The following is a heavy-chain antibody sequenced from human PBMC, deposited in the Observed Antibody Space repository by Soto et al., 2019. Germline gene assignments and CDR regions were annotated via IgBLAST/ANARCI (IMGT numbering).Heavy chain of an antibody. J-gene: IGHJ5*02. CDR1: GYTFTSYD. CDR2: MNPNSGNT. Sequence: QVQLVQSGAEVKKPGASVKVSCKASGYTFTSYDINWVRQATGQGFEYLGWMNPNSGNTGYVKKFQVRVTMTRATSMITAYMELSSLRSEDTAVYYCARGIKYVDYSMWFDPWGPGSLVTVSS. CDR3: ARGIKYVDYSMWFDP. D-gene: IGHD4-17*01. V-gene: IGHV1-8*01.